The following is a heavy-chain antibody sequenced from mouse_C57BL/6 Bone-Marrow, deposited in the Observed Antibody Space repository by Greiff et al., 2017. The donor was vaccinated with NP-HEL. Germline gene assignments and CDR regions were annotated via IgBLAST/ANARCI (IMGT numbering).Heavy chain of an antibody. CDR2: IYPGGGYT. CDR1: GYTFTNYW. Sequence: VQRVESGAELVRPGTSVKMSCKASGYTFTNYWIGWAKQRPGHGLEWIGDIYPGGGYTNYNEKFKGKATLTADKSSSTAYMQFSSLTSEDSAIYYCARLMVTHAMDYWGQGTSVTVSS. CDR3: ARLMVTHAMDY. J-gene: IGHJ4*01. D-gene: IGHD2-2*01. V-gene: IGHV1-63*01.